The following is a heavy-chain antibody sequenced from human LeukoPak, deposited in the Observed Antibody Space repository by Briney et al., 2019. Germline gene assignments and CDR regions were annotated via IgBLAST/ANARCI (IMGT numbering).Heavy chain of an antibody. CDR2: IIPIFGTA. CDR1: GGTFSSYA. Sequence: GASVKVSCKASGGTFSSYAISWVRQAPGQGLEWMGGIIPIFGTANYAQKFQGRVTITADKSTSTAYMELSSLRSEDTAVYYCARTSTGETYYYYMDVWGKGTTVTVSS. CDR3: ARTSTGETYYYYMDV. J-gene: IGHJ6*03. D-gene: IGHD4-11*01. V-gene: IGHV1-69*06.